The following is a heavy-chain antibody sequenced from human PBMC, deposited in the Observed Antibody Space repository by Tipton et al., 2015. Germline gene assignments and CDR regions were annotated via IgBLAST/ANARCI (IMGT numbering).Heavy chain of an antibody. D-gene: IGHD1-26*01. CDR2: ISGSSSTI. CDR3: AKESYYPWAFDY. J-gene: IGHJ4*02. V-gene: IGHV3-48*02. Sequence: SLRLSCAASGFRFSDYSMNWVRQAPGRGLEWVSHISGSSSTIYYADSVKGRFTMSRDNANNPLDLRMKSLRDEDTAIYYCAKESYYPWAFDYWGQGTLVTVSS. CDR1: GFRFSDYS.